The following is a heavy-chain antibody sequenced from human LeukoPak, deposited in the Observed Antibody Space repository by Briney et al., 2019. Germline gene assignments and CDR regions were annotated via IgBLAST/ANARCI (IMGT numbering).Heavy chain of an antibody. CDR1: GYTFTSYA. CDR2: IIPIFGTA. D-gene: IGHD7-27*01. Sequence: GASVKVSCKASGYTFTSYAMNWVRQAPGQGLEWMGGIIPIFGTANYAQKFQGRVTITADESTSTAYMELSSLRSEDTAVYYCAGTGDRFDYWGQGTLVTVSS. V-gene: IGHV1-69*13. J-gene: IGHJ4*02. CDR3: AGTGDRFDY.